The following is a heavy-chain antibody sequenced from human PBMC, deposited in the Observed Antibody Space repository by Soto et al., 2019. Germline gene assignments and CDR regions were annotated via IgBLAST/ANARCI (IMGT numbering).Heavy chain of an antibody. J-gene: IGHJ4*02. CDR2: INHSGST. Sequence: LSLTCAVYGGSFSGYYWSWIRQPPGKGLEWIGEINHSGSTNYNPSLKSRVTISVDTSKNQFSLKLSSVTAADTAVYYCARGSAFDYWGQGTLVTVSS. V-gene: IGHV4-34*01. CDR3: ARGSAFDY. CDR1: GGSFSGYY.